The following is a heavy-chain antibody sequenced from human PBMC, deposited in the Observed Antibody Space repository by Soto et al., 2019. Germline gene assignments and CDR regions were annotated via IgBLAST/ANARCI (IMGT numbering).Heavy chain of an antibody. CDR2: IYYSGST. D-gene: IGHD2-15*01. CDR3: ARDLRWTPGLTEYYYDGMDV. V-gene: IGHV4-59*01. J-gene: IGHJ6*02. Sequence: SETLSLTCTVSGGSISSYYWSWIRQPPGKGLEWIGYIYYSGSTNYNPSLKSRVTISVDTSKNQFSLKLSSVTAADTAVYYCARDLRWTPGLTEYYYDGMDVWGQGTTVTVSS. CDR1: GGSISSYY.